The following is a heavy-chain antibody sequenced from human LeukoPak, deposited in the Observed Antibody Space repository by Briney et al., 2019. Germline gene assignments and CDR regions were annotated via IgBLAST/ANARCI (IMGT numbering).Heavy chain of an antibody. CDR2: VYDSGST. Sequence: SETLSLTCTVSGGSVSSGSYYWNWIRQSPGKGLEWIGCVYDSGSTNYNPSLKSRVTISVDTSKNQFSLKLSSVTAADTAVYYCARDPRPIGATNDYWGQGTLVTVSS. CDR3: ARDPRPIGATNDY. J-gene: IGHJ4*02. D-gene: IGHD1-26*01. V-gene: IGHV4-61*01. CDR1: GGSVSSGSYY.